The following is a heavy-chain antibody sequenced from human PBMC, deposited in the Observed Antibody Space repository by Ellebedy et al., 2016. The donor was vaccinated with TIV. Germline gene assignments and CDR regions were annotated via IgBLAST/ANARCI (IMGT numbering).Heavy chain of an antibody. CDR2: INGDGSST. V-gene: IGHV3-74*01. CDR3: ATDQAGGSGIDY. CDR1: GFMFSDYW. Sequence: PGGSLRLSCGGSGFMFSDYWMHWVRQVPGKGLVWVSRINGDGSSTAYADSVKGRFTISRDNAKSTLYLQMNTLRAEDTAVYYCATDQAGGSGIDYWGQGTLVTVSS. J-gene: IGHJ4*02. D-gene: IGHD3-10*01.